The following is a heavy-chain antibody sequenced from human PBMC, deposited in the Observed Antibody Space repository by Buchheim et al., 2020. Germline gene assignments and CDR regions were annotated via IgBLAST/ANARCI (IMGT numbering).Heavy chain of an antibody. CDR2: ISGSGGST. D-gene: IGHD3-22*01. CDR1: GFTFSSYA. V-gene: IGHV3-23*01. Sequence: EVQLLESGGGLVQPGGSLRLSCAASGFTFSSYAMSWVRQAPGKGLEWVSAISGSGGSTYYADSVKGRFTISRDNFKNPLYLQMNSLRAEDTAVYYCVRPHGGRLLRGYFDYWGQGTL. CDR3: VRPHGGRLLRGYFDY. J-gene: IGHJ4*02.